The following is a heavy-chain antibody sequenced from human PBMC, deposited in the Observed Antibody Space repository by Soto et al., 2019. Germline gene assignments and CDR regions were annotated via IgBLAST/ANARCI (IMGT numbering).Heavy chain of an antibody. CDR1: GGTFSSYA. V-gene: IGHV1-69*13. J-gene: IGHJ4*02. D-gene: IGHD6-6*01. CDR2: IIPIFGTA. CDR3: ARAKNSSSSEVGPFDY. Sequence: ASVKLSCTASGGTFSSYAISWVRQAPGQGLEWMGGIIPIFGTANYAQKFQGRVTITADESTSTAYMELSSLRSEDTAVYYCARAKNSSSSEVGPFDYWGQGTLVTVSS.